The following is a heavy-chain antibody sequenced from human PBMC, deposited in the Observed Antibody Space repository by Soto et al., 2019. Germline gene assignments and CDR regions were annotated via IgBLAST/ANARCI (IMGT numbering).Heavy chain of an antibody. CDR3: ARSPYYYDSSNYYGY. Sequence: EVQLVESGGGLVQPGGSLRLSCAASGFTFSSYGMNWVRQAPGKGREWVSNISSSSTTIYYADSGKGRFTIFRDNAKNSLYLQLNSLRDEDTAVYYCARSPYYYDSSNYYGYWGQGTLVTVSS. CDR1: GFTFSSYG. CDR2: ISSSSTTI. V-gene: IGHV3-48*02. D-gene: IGHD3-22*01. J-gene: IGHJ4*02.